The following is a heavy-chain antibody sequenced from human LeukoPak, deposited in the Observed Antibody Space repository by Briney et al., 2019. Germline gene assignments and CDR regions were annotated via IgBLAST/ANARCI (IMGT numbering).Heavy chain of an antibody. Sequence: SETLSLTCTVSGGSISRYYWSWIRQPPGKGLEWIGYIYYSGSTNYNPSLKSRVTISVDTSKNQFSLKPSSVTAADTAVYYCARDRDGYNFFDYLGQGTLVTVSS. CDR3: ARDRDGYNFFDY. CDR1: GGSISRYY. D-gene: IGHD5-24*01. V-gene: IGHV4-59*01. CDR2: IYYSGST. J-gene: IGHJ4*02.